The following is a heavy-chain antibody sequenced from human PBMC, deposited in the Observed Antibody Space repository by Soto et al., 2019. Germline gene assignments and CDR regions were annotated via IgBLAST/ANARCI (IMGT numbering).Heavy chain of an antibody. D-gene: IGHD2-15*01. Sequence: ASVKVSCKASGYTFTSYGISWVRQAPGQGLECKGWISAYNGSTYYANSVKGRFTISRDNSKNTLYLQMGSLRAEDMAVYYCAREDIVVVVAATVAGFGGAFDIWGQGTMVTVSS. V-gene: IGHV1-18*03. J-gene: IGHJ3*02. CDR2: ISAYNGST. CDR1: GYTFTSYG. CDR3: AREDIVVVVAATVAGFGGAFDI.